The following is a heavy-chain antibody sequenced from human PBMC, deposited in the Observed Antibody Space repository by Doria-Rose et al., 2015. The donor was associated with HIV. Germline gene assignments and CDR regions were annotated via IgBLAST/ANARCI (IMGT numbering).Heavy chain of an antibody. CDR2: IFSDDER. J-gene: IGHJ4*02. D-gene: IGHD6-13*01. CDR1: GVSLSSPGVG. V-gene: IGHV2-26*01. Sequence: QVTLKESGPVLVKPTETLTLTCTVSGVSLSSPGVGVSWIRQPPGKALEWLANIFSDDERSYKTSLKSRLTISRGTSKSKVVLTMTDMDPVDTATYYCARIKSSRWYHKYYFDFWGQGTLVIVSA. CDR3: ARIKSSRWYHKYYFDF.